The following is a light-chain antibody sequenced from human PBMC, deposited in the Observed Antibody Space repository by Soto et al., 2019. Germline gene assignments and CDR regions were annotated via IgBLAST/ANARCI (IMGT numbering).Light chain of an antibody. J-gene: IGKJ4*01. CDR1: QSVSSIY. CDR2: GAS. Sequence: EMVLTQSPGTLSLSPGERATLSCRASQSVSSIYLAWYQQKPGQAPRLLIYGASSRPTGIPDRFSGSGSGTDFTLTISRLEPEDFAVYYCQQYGSSALTFGGGTKVDSK. V-gene: IGKV3-20*01. CDR3: QQYGSSALT.